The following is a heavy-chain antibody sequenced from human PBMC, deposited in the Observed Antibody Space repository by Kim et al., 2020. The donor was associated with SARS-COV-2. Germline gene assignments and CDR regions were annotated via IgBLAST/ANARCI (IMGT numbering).Heavy chain of an antibody. CDR2: ISYDGSNK. Sequence: GGSLRLSCAASGFTFSSYAMHWVRQAPGKGLEWVAVISYDGSNKYYADSVKGRFTISRDNSKNTLYLQMNSLRAEDTAVYYCASSYGSGNPNDYRGQGTLVTVSS. CDR1: GFTFSSYA. CDR3: ASSYGSGNPNDY. V-gene: IGHV3-30*04. D-gene: IGHD3-10*01. J-gene: IGHJ4*02.